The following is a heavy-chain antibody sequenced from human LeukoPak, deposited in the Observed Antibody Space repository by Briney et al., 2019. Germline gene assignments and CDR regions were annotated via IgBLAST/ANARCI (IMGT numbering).Heavy chain of an antibody. Sequence: ASVTVSCTVSGYTLTELSMHWVRQAPGQGLEWMGGIIPIFGTANYAQKFQGRVTITADESTSTAYMELSSLRSEDTAVYYCARESYYGSGSYYNGAKFDYWGQGTLVTVSS. D-gene: IGHD3-10*01. V-gene: IGHV1-69*13. J-gene: IGHJ4*02. CDR2: IIPIFGTA. CDR3: ARESYYGSGSYYNGAKFDY. CDR1: GYTLTELS.